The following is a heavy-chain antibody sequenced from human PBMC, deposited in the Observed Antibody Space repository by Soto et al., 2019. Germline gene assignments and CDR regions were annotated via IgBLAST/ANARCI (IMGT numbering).Heavy chain of an antibody. CDR1: GGSVSSSSYY. D-gene: IGHD3-9*01. CDR3: GRLEGLATISYYFDY. CDR2: VYYSGST. V-gene: IGHV4-39*01. Sequence: QLQLQESGPGLVKPSETLSLTCTVSGGSVSSSSYYWGWVRQPPGKGLEWIGSVYYSGSTYYNPSLESRFTISVDKSKNQFSLKPMSLSAADTAVYYCGRLEGLATISYYFDYWGQGALVTVSS. J-gene: IGHJ4*02.